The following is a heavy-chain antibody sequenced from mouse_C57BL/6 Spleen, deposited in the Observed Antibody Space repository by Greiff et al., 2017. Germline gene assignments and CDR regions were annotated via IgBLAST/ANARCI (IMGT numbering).Heavy chain of an antibody. J-gene: IGHJ4*01. D-gene: IGHD2-2*01. Sequence: QVQLQQSGAELMKPGASVKLSCKATGYTFTGYWIEWVKQRPGHGLEWIGEILPGIGSPNYNEKFKGKATFTADTSSNTAYMQLSSLTPVDSAIYYCARFADGYGSYYAMDYWGQGTSVTVSS. V-gene: IGHV1-9*01. CDR1: GYTFTGYW. CDR2: ILPGIGSP. CDR3: ARFADGYGSYYAMDY.